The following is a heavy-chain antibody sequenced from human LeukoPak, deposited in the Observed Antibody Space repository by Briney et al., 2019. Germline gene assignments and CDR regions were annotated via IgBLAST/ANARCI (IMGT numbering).Heavy chain of an antibody. CDR1: GYSFTSYW. CDR2: IYPGDSDT. CDR3: ARLGVAHKPYYYYYYYMDV. D-gene: IGHD1-14*01. V-gene: IGHV5-51*01. J-gene: IGHJ6*03. Sequence: GASLKISCEGSGYSFTSYWSGWGRQLPGKGLEWMGIIYPGDSDTRDSPSFQGQLTIAADKSISTAYLQWSSLKASDTAMYYCARLGVAHKPYYYYYYYMDVWGKGTTVTVSS.